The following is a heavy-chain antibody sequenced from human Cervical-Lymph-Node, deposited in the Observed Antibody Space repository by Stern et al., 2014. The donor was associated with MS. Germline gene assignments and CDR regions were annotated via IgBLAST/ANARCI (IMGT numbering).Heavy chain of an antibody. V-gene: IGHV1-2*06. D-gene: IGHD2-8*01. CDR1: GYSFIDYY. CDR2: IHPDSGDT. Sequence: VQLVESGPEVKKPGASVKVSCKASGYSFIDYYMYWVRQAPGQGLEWMGRIHPDSGDTSYAQKFQGRVTMTRDTSTSTAYMELNSLTSDDTAFYYCARDGYYTWSYFDSWGQGTLVTVSA. CDR3: ARDGYYTWSYFDS. J-gene: IGHJ5*01.